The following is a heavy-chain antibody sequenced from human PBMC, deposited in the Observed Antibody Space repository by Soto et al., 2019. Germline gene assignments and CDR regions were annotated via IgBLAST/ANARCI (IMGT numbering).Heavy chain of an antibody. Sequence: GGSLRLSCAASGFTFSSYGMHWVRQAPGKGLEWVAVISYDGSNKYYADPVKGRFTISRDNSKNTLYLQMNSLRAEDTAVYYCANTYYYDSSGYNDAFDIWGHGTMVTVSS. D-gene: IGHD3-22*01. CDR1: GFTFSSYG. CDR2: ISYDGSNK. V-gene: IGHV3-30*18. J-gene: IGHJ3*02. CDR3: ANTYYYDSSGYNDAFDI.